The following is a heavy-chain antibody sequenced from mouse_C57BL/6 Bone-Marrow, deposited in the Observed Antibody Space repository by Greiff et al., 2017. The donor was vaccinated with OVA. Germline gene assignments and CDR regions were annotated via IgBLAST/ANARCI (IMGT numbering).Heavy chain of an antibody. J-gene: IGHJ4*01. CDR2: IYIGNGYT. CDR1: GYTFTSYG. Sequence: EVQLQQSGAELVRPGASVKMSCKASGYTFTSYGINWVKQRPGQGLEWIGEIYIGNGYTEYNEKFKGTATLPSYTSSSTAYMQLSSLTSEDSSIYFCARDATGWVDYWGQGTSVTVSS. V-gene: IGHV1-58*01. D-gene: IGHD4-1*02. CDR3: ARDATGWVDY.